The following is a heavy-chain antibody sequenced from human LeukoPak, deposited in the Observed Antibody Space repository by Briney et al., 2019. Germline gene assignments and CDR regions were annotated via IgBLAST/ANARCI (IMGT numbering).Heavy chain of an antibody. CDR3: ARGHTAVTRHFDF. J-gene: IGHJ4*02. V-gene: IGHV3-21*01. D-gene: IGHD4-17*01. CDR1: GFTFSSYS. CDR2: ISSGSSAI. Sequence: GGSLRLSCAASGFTFSSYSMNWVRQAPGKGLEWVSIISSGSSAIFSADALKGRFTISRNDAKNLLYLDMNSLRAEDTAVYYCARGHTAVTRHFDFWGQGTLVTVSS.